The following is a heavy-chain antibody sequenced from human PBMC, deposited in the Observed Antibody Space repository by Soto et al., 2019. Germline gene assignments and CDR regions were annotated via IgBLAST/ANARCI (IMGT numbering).Heavy chain of an antibody. CDR1: GYTFTSYA. CDR2: INAGNGNT. Sequence: GASVKVSCKASGYTFTSYAMHWVRQAPGQRLEWMGWINAGNGNTKYSQKFQGRVTITRDTSASTAYMELSSLRSEDTAVYYCARDFSVGITGTTNRFDPWGQATLVTVSS. D-gene: IGHD1-7*01. J-gene: IGHJ5*02. CDR3: ARDFSVGITGTTNRFDP. V-gene: IGHV1-3*01.